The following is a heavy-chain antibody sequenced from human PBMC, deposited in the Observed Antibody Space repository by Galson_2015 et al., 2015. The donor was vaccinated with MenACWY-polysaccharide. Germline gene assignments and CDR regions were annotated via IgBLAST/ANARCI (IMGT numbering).Heavy chain of an antibody. D-gene: IGHD1-20*01. Sequence: SLRLSCAASGFTFSNYGMQWVRQAPGKGLEWVTVIAHDGTVTHYTDSVRGRFTVSRDNSKNMLYLYMNSLRPDDTAVYFCAKERDARKSSSLNLWGQGTLVIVSS. CDR1: GFTFSNYG. CDR3: AKERDARKSSSLNL. V-gene: IGHV3-30*18. J-gene: IGHJ4*02. CDR2: IAHDGTVT.